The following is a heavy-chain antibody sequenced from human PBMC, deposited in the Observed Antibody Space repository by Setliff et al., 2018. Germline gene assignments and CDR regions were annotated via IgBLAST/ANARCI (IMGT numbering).Heavy chain of an antibody. V-gene: IGHV1-18*01. D-gene: IGHD3-22*01. J-gene: IGHJ4*02. CDR2: ISAYTGNT. CDR1: GYTFTNYG. CDR3: ARINFYVSSGYYYASDN. Sequence: ASVKVSCKASGYTFTNYGINWVRQAPGQGLEWMGWISAYTGNTNYPQKFLGRVTMTTDTSTSTAYMELRSLRPDDTAVYYCARINFYVSSGYYYASDNWGQGTLVTVSS.